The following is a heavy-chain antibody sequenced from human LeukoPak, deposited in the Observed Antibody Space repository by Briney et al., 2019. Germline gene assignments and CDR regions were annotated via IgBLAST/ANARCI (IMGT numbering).Heavy chain of an antibody. D-gene: IGHD6-13*01. V-gene: IGHV4-34*01. CDR2: INHSGST. Sequence: SETLSLTCAVYGGSFSGYYWSWIRQPPGKGLEWIGEINHSGSTNYNPSLKSRVTISVDTSKNQFSLKLSSVTAADTAVYYCAGIAAAASGWGQGTLVTVSS. CDR1: GGSFSGYY. CDR3: AGIAAAASG. J-gene: IGHJ4*02.